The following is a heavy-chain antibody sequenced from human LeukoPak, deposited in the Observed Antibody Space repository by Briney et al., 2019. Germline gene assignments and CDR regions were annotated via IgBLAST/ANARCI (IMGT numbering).Heavy chain of an antibody. CDR2: IYYSGST. CDR1: GYSISSYY. D-gene: IGHD3-10*01. CDR3: ARELDGSGY. J-gene: IGHJ4*02. Sequence: SETLSLTCTVSGYSISSYYWSWIRQPPGKGLEWIGYIYYSGSTNYNPSLKSRVTISVDTSKNQFSLKLSSVTAADTAVYYCARELDGSGYWGQGTLVTVSS. V-gene: IGHV4-59*01.